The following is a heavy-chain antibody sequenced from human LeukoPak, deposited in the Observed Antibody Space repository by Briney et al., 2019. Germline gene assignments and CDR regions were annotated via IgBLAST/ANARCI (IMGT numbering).Heavy chain of an antibody. V-gene: IGHV4-34*01. J-gene: IGHJ4*02. Sequence: PSETLSLTCAVYGGSFSGYYWSWIRQPPGKGLEWIGEINHSGSTNYNPSLKSRVTISVDTSKNQFSLKLSSVTAADTAVYYCARGLSSSGYYTRPYYFGCWGQGTLVTVSS. CDR2: INHSGST. CDR1: GGSFSGYY. D-gene: IGHD3-22*01. CDR3: ARGLSSSGYYTRPYYFGC.